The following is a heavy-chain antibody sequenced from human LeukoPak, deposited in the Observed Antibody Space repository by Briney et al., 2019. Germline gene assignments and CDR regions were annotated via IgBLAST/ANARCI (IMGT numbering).Heavy chain of an antibody. CDR1: GSTFSSYS. CDR2: ITASGTAM. D-gene: IGHD1-26*01. J-gene: IGHJ4*02. Sequence: PPGGSLRLSCAASGSTFSSYSMNWVRQAPGKGLEWVSHITASGTAMFYADSVKGRFTISRDNAKNSLYLQMNSLRDEDTAVYYCASSGSYRFDYWGQGTLVTVSS. CDR3: ASSGSYRFDY. V-gene: IGHV3-48*02.